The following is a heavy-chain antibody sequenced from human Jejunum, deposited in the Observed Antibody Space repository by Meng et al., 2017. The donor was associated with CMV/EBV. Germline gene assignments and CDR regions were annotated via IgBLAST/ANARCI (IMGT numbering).Heavy chain of an antibody. CDR1: GFTFKNYW. CDR2: VNGDGSST. V-gene: IGHV3-74*01. Sequence: RLSCEASGFTFKNYWMPWVRQAPGKGLVWVSRVNGDGSSTSYADSVKGRFTISIDNAKNTLYLQMDSLRTEDTAVYFCTRRGDFDVWGQGTLVTVSS. J-gene: IGHJ4*02. D-gene: IGHD3-10*01. CDR3: TRRGDFDV.